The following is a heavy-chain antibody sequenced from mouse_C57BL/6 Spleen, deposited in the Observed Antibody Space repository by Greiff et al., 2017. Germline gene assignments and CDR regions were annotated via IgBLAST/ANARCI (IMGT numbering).Heavy chain of an antibody. J-gene: IGHJ4*01. Sequence: QVQLQQSGTELVKPGASVKLSCKASGYTFTNYWMHWVKQRPGQGLEWIGNINPSNGGTNYNEKFKSKATLTVDKSSSTAYMQHSSLTSEDSAVYYCARPPHYYGSSYYAMDYWGQGTSVTVSS. CDR1: GYTFTNYW. CDR3: ARPPHYYGSSYYAMDY. D-gene: IGHD1-1*01. CDR2: INPSNGGT. V-gene: IGHV1-53*01.